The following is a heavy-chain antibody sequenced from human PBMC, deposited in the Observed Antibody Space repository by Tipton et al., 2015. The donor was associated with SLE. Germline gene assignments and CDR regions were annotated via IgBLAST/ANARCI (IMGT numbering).Heavy chain of an antibody. CDR2: IYFSGTS. CDR1: GGSISSISYS. V-gene: IGHV4-39*07. Sequence: TLSLTCTVSGGSISSISYSWGWIRKPPGKGLEWIGTIYFSGTSYYNPSLQSRVLISVDTSKNQFSLKLSSVTAADTAVYYCARGRVAAVYYYYYYYMDVCGKGTTVNVS. CDR3: ARGRVAAVYYYYYYYMDV. J-gene: IGHJ6*03. D-gene: IGHD6-13*01.